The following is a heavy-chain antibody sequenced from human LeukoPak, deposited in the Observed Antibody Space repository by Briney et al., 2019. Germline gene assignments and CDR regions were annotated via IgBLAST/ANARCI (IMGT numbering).Heavy chain of an antibody. V-gene: IGHV1-18*01. CDR3: ARIAAAGNWFDP. Sequence: ASVKVSCKASGYTFTSYGISWVRQAPGQGLEWMGWISVYNGNTNYAQKLQGRVTMTTDTSTSTAYMELRSLRSDDTAVYYCARIAAAGNWFDPWGQGTLVTVSS. CDR1: GYTFTSYG. CDR2: ISVYNGNT. D-gene: IGHD6-13*01. J-gene: IGHJ5*02.